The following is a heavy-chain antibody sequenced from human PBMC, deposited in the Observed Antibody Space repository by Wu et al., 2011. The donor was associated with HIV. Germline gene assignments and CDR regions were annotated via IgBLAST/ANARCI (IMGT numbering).Heavy chain of an antibody. V-gene: IGHV1-69-2*01. CDR3: AREVGRGVNDVSGMDV. J-gene: IGHJ6*02. D-gene: IGHD3-16*01. CDR2: IDPEYNEA. Sequence: HLVQSGAEVKKPGTTMKISCKVSGFTFKDYFMYWLRQAPGKGLEWLGLIDPEYNEALYAEGFRDRITITADTSKDTTYVELSSLRSEDSAMYYCAREVGRGVNDVSGMDVWGQGTTITVSS. CDR1: GFTFKDYF.